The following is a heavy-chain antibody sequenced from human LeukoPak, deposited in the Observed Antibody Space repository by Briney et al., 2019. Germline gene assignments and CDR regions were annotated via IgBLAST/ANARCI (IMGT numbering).Heavy chain of an antibody. J-gene: IGHJ4*02. CDR2: IYRSGNT. CDR1: GFTVNSNH. V-gene: IGHV3-66*01. D-gene: IGHD3-3*02. Sequence: GGSLILSCAVSGFTVNSNHMSWVRQAPGKGLEWVSVIYRSGNTNYADSVKGRFTISRDNSKNTLYLQMNSLRAEDTAVYYCARDLLISNTWYLGDYWGQGTLVTVSS. CDR3: ARDLLISNTWYLGDY.